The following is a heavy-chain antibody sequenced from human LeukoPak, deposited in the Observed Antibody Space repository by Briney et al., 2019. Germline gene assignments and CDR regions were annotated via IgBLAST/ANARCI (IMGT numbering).Heavy chain of an antibody. CDR1: GFRFSRYW. CDR3: ARVRVYYYDSSGYSDY. V-gene: IGHV3-7*01. J-gene: IGHJ4*02. D-gene: IGHD3-22*01. Sequence: GGSLRLSCAASGFRFSRYWMSWVRQAPGKGLEWVDNIKEDGSEKYYVDSVKGRFSISRDNAKNSLYLQMKSLRAEDTAVYYCARVRVYYYDSSGYSDYWGQGTLVTVSS. CDR2: IKEDGSEK.